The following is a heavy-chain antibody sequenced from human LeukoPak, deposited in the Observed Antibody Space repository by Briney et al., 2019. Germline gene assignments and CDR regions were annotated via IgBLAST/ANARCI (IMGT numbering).Heavy chain of an antibody. D-gene: IGHD1-26*01. V-gene: IGHV3-23*01. Sequence: GGSLRLSCAASGFTFSSYAMSWVRQAPGKGLGWVSAISVDGGSTYYADSVKGRFTISRDNSKNTLYLQMNSLRAEDTAVYYCAKSGYSGSYQRFDYWGQGTLVTVS. CDR3: AKSGYSGSYQRFDY. CDR2: ISVDGGST. CDR1: GFTFSSYA. J-gene: IGHJ4*02.